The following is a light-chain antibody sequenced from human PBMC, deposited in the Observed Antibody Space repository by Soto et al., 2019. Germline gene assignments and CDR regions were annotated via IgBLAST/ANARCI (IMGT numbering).Light chain of an antibody. CDR3: ATWDDSLNGFYV. CDR2: RNN. J-gene: IGLJ1*01. Sequence: QSVLTQPPSASGPPGQGVTISCSGSTSNIGSNYVYWYQQLPGTAPKLLIYRNNQRPSGVPDRFSGSKSGTSASLSISGLRSDDEADYFYATWDDSLNGFYVFGTGTKLTVL. CDR1: TSNIGSNY. V-gene: IGLV1-47*01.